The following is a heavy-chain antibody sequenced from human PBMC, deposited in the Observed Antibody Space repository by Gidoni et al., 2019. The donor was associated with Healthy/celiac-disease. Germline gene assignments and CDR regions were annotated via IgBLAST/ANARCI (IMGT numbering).Heavy chain of an antibody. Sequence: QVQLQESGPGLVKPSETLSITCTVSGGSISSYYWSWIRQPPGQGLEWIGYIYYSGSTHYNPSLMSRVTISVDTSKNQFSLKLSSVTAADTAVYYCARHEDGYFDYWGQGTLVTVSS. CDR3: ARHEDGYFDY. V-gene: IGHV4-59*08. D-gene: IGHD4-17*01. CDR2: IYYSGST. J-gene: IGHJ4*02. CDR1: GGSISSYY.